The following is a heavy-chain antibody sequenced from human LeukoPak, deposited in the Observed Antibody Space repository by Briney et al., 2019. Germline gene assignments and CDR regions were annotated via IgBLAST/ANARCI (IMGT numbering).Heavy chain of an antibody. CDR3: ARVTSTSDTFDY. V-gene: IGHV4-59*01. D-gene: IGHD2-2*01. Sequence: SETLSLTCTVSGGSISSYYWSWIRQPPGKGLEWIGYIYYSGSTNYNPSLKSRVTISVDTSKNQFSPKLSSVTAADTAVYYCARVTSTSDTFDYWGQGTLVTVSS. CDR2: IYYSGST. J-gene: IGHJ4*02. CDR1: GGSISSYY.